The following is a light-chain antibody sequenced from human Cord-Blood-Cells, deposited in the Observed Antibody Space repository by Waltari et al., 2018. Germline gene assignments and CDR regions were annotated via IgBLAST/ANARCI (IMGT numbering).Light chain of an antibody. J-gene: IGLJ1*01. V-gene: IGLV3-10*01. CDR1: ALPKKY. CDR2: EDS. CDR3: YATDSSGNHSWV. Sequence: SYELTQPPSVSVSPGQTARITCSGDALPKKYAYWYQQKSGQAPVLVIYEDSKRPSGIPERVSGSSSGTMATLTISGAQVEDEADYYCYATDSSGNHSWVFGTGTKVTVL.